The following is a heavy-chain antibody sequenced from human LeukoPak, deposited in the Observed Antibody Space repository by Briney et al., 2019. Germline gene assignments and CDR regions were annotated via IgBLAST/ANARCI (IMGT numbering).Heavy chain of an antibody. Sequence: PSETLSLTCTVSGGSISSYHWGWIRQPPGKGLEWIGSMYYSGSTYYNPSLKSRVTISVDTSKNQVSLRLSSVTAADTSVYYCARHSSGWSTNRVWFDPWGQGTLVTVSS. D-gene: IGHD6-19*01. V-gene: IGHV4-39*01. CDR1: GGSISSYH. CDR3: ARHSSGWSTNRVWFDP. J-gene: IGHJ5*02. CDR2: MYYSGST.